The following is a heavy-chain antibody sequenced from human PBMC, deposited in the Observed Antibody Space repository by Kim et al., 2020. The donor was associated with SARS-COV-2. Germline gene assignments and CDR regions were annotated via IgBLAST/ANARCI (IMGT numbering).Heavy chain of an antibody. CDR1: GGSFSGYY. Sequence: SETLSLTCAVYGGSFSGYYWSWIRQPPGKGLEWIGEINHSGSTNYNPSLKSRVTISVDTSKNQFSLKLSSVTAADTAVYYCARGVLVRYFDWLFHTNWFDPWGQGTLVTVSS. CDR2: INHSGST. D-gene: IGHD3-9*01. J-gene: IGHJ5*02. V-gene: IGHV4-34*01. CDR3: ARGVLVRYFDWLFHTNWFDP.